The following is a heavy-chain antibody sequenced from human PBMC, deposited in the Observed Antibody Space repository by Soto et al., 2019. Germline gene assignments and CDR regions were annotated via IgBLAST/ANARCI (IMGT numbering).Heavy chain of an antibody. Sequence: GRSLRLSCAASAFTISSYGMHWVRQAQGKGLEWVAVIWYDGSNKYYADSVKGRFTISRDNSKNTLYLQMNSLRAEDTAVYYCARVGLAAAGSISWGQGTLITVSS. CDR2: IWYDGSNK. J-gene: IGHJ4*02. V-gene: IGHV3-33*01. D-gene: IGHD6-13*01. CDR3: ARVGLAAAGSIS. CDR1: AFTISSYG.